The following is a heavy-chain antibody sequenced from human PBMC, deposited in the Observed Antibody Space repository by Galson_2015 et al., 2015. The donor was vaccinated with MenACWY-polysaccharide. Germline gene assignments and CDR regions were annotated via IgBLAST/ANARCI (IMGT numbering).Heavy chain of an antibody. CDR3: ARVAFSSLVRGKYYYMDV. J-gene: IGHJ6*03. V-gene: IGHV4-34*01. D-gene: IGHD6-13*01. CDR1: GGSFSGYY. CDR2: INHSGDT. Sequence: SETLSLTCTVYGGSFSGYYWSWIRQPPGKGLEWIGEINHSGDTNYNPSLKSRVTMSVDTSKNQFSLKLSSVTAADTAVFYCARVAFSSLVRGKYYYMDVWGNGTTVTVSS.